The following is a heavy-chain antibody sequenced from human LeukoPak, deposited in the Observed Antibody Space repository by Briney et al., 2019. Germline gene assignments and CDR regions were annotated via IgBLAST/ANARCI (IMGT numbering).Heavy chain of an antibody. CDR2: INHSGST. J-gene: IGHJ4*02. CDR3: ARGRGVLMVYATGYFDY. D-gene: IGHD2-8*01. CDR1: GGSFSGYY. V-gene: IGHV4-34*01. Sequence: PSETLSLTCAVYGGSFSGYYWSWIRQPPGKGLEWIGEINHSGSTNYNPSLKSRVTISVDTSKNQFSLKLSSVTAADTAVYYCARGRGVLMVYATGYFDYWGQGTLVTVSS.